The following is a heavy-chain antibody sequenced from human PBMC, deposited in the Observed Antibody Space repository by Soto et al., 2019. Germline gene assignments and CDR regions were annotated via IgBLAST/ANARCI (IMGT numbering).Heavy chain of an antibody. CDR3: ARDLIPAAIFSPIDNWFDP. D-gene: IGHD2-2*01. V-gene: IGHV3-21*01. CDR1: GFTFSSYS. Sequence: GGSLRLSCAASGFTFSSYSMNWVRQAPGKGLEWVSSISSSSSYIYYADSVKGRFTISRDNAKNSLYLQMNSLRAEDTAVYYCARDLIPAAIFSPIDNWFDPWGQGTLVNVSS. CDR2: ISSSSSYI. J-gene: IGHJ5*02.